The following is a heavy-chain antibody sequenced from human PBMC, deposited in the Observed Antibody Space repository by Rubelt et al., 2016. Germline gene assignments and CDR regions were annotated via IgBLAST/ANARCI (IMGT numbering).Heavy chain of an antibody. CDR3: ARDPVVTTADY. CDR1: GYSISSGYY. Sequence: QVQLQESGPGLVKPSETLSLTCTVSGYSISSGYYWGWIRQPPGKGLEWIGSIYHSGSTYYNPSLKSRVTRSVDTSKNQFSLKLSSVTAADTAVYYCARDPVVTTADYWGQGTLVTVSS. CDR2: IYHSGST. D-gene: IGHD3-22*01. V-gene: IGHV4-38-2*02. J-gene: IGHJ4*02.